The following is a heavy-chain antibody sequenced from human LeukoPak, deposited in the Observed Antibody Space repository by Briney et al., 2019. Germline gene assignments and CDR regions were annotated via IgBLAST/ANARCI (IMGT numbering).Heavy chain of an antibody. CDR2: IYHSGST. CDR3: AREIPVRMVRGVIITGYFDY. Sequence: PSETLSLTCAVSGGSISSGGYSWSWIQQPPGRGVEWIGYIYHSGSTYYNPSLKSRVTISVDRSKNQFSLKLSSVTAADTAVYYCAREIPVRMVRGVIITGYFDYWGQGTLVTVSS. CDR1: GGSISSGGYS. D-gene: IGHD3-10*01. V-gene: IGHV4-30-2*01. J-gene: IGHJ4*02.